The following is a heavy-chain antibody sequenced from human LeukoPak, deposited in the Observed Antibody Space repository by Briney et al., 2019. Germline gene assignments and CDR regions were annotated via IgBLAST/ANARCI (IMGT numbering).Heavy chain of an antibody. D-gene: IGHD3-16*02. V-gene: IGHV4-61*02. J-gene: IGHJ6*03. Sequence: PSQTLSLTCTVSGGSISSGSYYWSWIRQPAGKGLEWIGRIYTSGSTNYNPSLKSRVTISVDTSKNQFSLKLSSVTAADTAVYYCAREYDYVWGSYRYYYYYMDVWGKGTTVTVSS. CDR3: AREYDYVWGSYRYYYYYMDV. CDR1: GGSISSGSYY. CDR2: IYTSGST.